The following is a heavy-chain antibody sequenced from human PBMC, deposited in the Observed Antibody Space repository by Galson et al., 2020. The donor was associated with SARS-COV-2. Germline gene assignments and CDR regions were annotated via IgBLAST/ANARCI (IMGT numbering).Heavy chain of an antibody. CDR1: TSYW. CDR2: IYPGDSDT. D-gene: IGHD1-7*01. V-gene: IGHV5-51*01. Sequence: TSYWIGWVRQMPGKGLEWMGIIYPGDSDTRYSPSFQGQVTISADKSISTAYLQWSSLKASDTAMYYCARRPNWNYGSELDYWGQGTLVTVPS. J-gene: IGHJ4*02. CDR3: ARRPNWNYGSELDY.